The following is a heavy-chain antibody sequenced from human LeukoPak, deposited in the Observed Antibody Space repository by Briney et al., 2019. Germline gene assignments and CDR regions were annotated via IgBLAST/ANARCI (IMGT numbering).Heavy chain of an antibody. D-gene: IGHD3-22*01. CDR1: GGSISSSSYY. J-gene: IGHJ4*02. Sequence: PSETLSLTCTVSGGSISSSSYYWGWIRQPPGKGLEWIGEINHSGSTNYNPSLKSRGTISVDTSKNQFSLKLTSVTAADTAVYYCATLGEYYDSSGYYYNWGQGTLVTVSS. CDR2: INHSGST. V-gene: IGHV4-39*07. CDR3: ATLGEYYDSSGYYYN.